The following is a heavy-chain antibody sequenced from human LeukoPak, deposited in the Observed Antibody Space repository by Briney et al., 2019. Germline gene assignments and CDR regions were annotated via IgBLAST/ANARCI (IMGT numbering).Heavy chain of an antibody. J-gene: IGHJ4*02. CDR2: ISSSSYI. CDR3: ARGEWSSSPFDY. Sequence: GGSLRLSCAASGFTFSSYSMNWVRQAPGKGLEWVSFISSSSYIYYADSMKGRFTIPRDNAKNSLYLQMNSLKAEDTAVYYCARGEWSSSPFDYWGQGTLVTVSS. D-gene: IGHD6-6*01. CDR1: GFTFSSYS. V-gene: IGHV3-21*01.